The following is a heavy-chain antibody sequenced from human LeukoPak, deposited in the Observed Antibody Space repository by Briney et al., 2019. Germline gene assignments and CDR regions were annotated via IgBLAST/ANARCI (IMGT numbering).Heavy chain of an antibody. D-gene: IGHD5-18*01. CDR2: IYHSGST. Sequence: SETLSLTCTVSGVSICSSNSYWGWIRQPPGKGLEWIGSIYHSGSTYYNPSLKSRVTISVDTSKNQFSLKLSSVTAADTAVYYCARGGYSYGSVYVPQSYWGQGTLVTVSS. J-gene: IGHJ4*02. CDR1: GVSICSSNSY. V-gene: IGHV4-39*07. CDR3: ARGGYSYGSVYVPQSY.